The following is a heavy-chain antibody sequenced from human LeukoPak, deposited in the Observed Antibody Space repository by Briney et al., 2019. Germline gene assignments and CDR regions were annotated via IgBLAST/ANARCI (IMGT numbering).Heavy chain of an antibody. CDR1: GFTFRSYG. Sequence: PGRSLRLSCAASGFTFRSYGMHWVRQAPGKGLEWVAVIWYDGSNKYYADSVTGRFTISRDNSKNTLYLQMNSLRAEDTAVYNCARDIVPAAMRPPTYYYVMDVWGQGTTVTVSS. CDR3: ARDIVPAAMRPPTYYYVMDV. V-gene: IGHV3-33*01. D-gene: IGHD2-2*01. J-gene: IGHJ6*02. CDR2: IWYDGSNK.